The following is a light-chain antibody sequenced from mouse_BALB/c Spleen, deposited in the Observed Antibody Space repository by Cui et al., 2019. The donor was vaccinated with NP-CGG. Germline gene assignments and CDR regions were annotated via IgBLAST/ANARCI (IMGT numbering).Light chain of an antibody. CDR3: ALWYSNHWV. Sequence: QAVVTQESELPKSPGETVTLTCRSSTGAVTTSNYANLVPEKPVHLFTGLIGGTNNRVPGVPARFSGSLIGDKAALTITGAQTGDEAIYFCALWYSNHWVFGGGTKLTVL. J-gene: IGLJ1*01. V-gene: IGLV1*01. CDR1: TGAVTTSNY. CDR2: GTN.